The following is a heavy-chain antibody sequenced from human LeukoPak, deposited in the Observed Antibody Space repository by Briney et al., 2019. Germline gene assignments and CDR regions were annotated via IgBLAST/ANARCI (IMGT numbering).Heavy chain of an antibody. CDR3: ARMPDTAMNP. Sequence: SETLSLTCTVSGGSISSYYWSWIRQPPGKGLEWIGYIYYSGSTNYNPSLKSRVTMSVDTSKNQFSLKLSSVTAADTAVYYCARMPDTAMNPWGQGTLVTVSS. CDR1: GGSISSYY. CDR2: IYYSGST. D-gene: IGHD5-18*01. J-gene: IGHJ5*02. V-gene: IGHV4-59*01.